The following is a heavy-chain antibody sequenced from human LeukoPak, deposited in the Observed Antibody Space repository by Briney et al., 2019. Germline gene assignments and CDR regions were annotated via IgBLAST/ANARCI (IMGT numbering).Heavy chain of an antibody. Sequence: GATVKISCKASGGTFSSYAISWVRQAPGQGLEWMGGIIPIFGTANYAQKFQGRVTITTDESTSTAYMELSSLRSEDTAVYYCARDSNPVAGLEWGQGTLVTVSS. CDR3: ARDSNPVAGLE. D-gene: IGHD6-19*01. CDR2: IIPIFGTA. V-gene: IGHV1-69*05. CDR1: GGTFSSYA. J-gene: IGHJ4*02.